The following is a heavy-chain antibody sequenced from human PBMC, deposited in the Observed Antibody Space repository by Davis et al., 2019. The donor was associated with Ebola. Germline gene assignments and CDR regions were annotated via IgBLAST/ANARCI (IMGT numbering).Heavy chain of an antibody. V-gene: IGHV3-73*01. CDR3: TGVGLEY. D-gene: IGHD1-26*01. J-gene: IGHJ4*02. CDR1: GFTFTGSS. Sequence: GGSLRLSCEASGFTFTGSSIHWVRQASGKGLEWVGRTRRKGDNYATDYGASVKGRFSIYRDDSKNTAYLQMNSLRIDDTAVYYCTGVGLEYWGQGVLVTVSS. CDR2: TRRKGDNYAT.